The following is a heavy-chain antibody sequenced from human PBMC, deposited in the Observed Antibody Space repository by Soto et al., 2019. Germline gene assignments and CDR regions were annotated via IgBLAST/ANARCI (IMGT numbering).Heavy chain of an antibody. CDR1: AGSISSYY. J-gene: IGHJ6*02. D-gene: IGHD3-10*01. CDR2: VHHSWGS. CDR3: ARQGFGPLHGLVDV. V-gene: IGHV4-59*08. Sequence: QVQLQESGPGLVKPSETLSLSCTVSAGSISSYYWSWFRQSPGKRMEWIGYVHHSWGSSYNPSLQSRVAISLDTSKSQFSLKVTSETATDTAVYSCARQGFGPLHGLVDVWGQGTTVTVTS.